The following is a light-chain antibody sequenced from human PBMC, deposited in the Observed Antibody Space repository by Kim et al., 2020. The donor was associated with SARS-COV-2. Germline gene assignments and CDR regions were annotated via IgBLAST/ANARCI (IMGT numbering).Light chain of an antibody. J-gene: IGKJ1*01. V-gene: IGKV1-5*01. CDR2: AAS. CDR1: QSISGG. Sequence: DIQMTQSPSTLSASVGDKVTITCRASQSISGGVAWYQQKPGKAPKLLIYAASSLERGVPSRFSGSGSGTDFTLIVSSLQPDDFATYYCQQYSTRWTFGQGTKVDIK. CDR3: QQYSTRWT.